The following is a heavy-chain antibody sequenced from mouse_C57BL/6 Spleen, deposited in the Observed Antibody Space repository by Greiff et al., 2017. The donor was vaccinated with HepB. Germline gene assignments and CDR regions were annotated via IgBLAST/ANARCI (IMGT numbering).Heavy chain of an antibody. V-gene: IGHV14-1*01. CDR1: GFNIKDYY. CDR2: IDPEDGDT. Sequence: EVKVVESGAELVRPGASVKLSCTASGFNIKDYYMHWVKQRPEQGLEWIGRIDPEDGDTEYAPKFQGKATMTADTSSNTAYLQLSSLTSEDTAVYYCTLYYYGSSPWFAYWGQGTLVTVSA. CDR3: TLYYYGSSPWFAY. D-gene: IGHD1-1*01. J-gene: IGHJ3*01.